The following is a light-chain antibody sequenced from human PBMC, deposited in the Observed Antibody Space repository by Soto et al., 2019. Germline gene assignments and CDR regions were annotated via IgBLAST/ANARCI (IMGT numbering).Light chain of an antibody. J-gene: IGKJ1*01. V-gene: IGKV1-5*03. CDR3: QQYYNWPPWT. CDR2: KAS. CDR1: QSINSW. Sequence: DIQMTQSPSTLSASVGDRVTITCRASQSINSWLAWYQQKPGKAPKLLIYKASTLESGVPSRFSGSGSGTEFTLTIRSLQSEDFAVYYCQQYYNWPPWTFGQGTKGDIK.